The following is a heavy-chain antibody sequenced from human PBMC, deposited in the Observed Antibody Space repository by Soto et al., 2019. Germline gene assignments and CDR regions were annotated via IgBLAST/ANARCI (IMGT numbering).Heavy chain of an antibody. CDR3: DRDIDGGGMDV. CDR2: IYHSGST. V-gene: IGHV4-30-2*01. Sequence: PSETLSLTCAVSGGSISSGGYSWSWIRQPPGKGLEWIGYIYHSGSTYYNPSLKSRVTISVDRSKNQFSLKLSSVTAADTAVYYCDRDIDGGGMDVSGQGTTVTVSS. J-gene: IGHJ6*02. CDR1: GGSISSGGYS. D-gene: IGHD2-15*01.